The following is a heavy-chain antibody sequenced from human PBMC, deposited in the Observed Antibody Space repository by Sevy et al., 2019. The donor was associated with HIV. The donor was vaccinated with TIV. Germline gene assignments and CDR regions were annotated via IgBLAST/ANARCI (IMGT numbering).Heavy chain of an antibody. J-gene: IGHJ6*02. CDR1: GYTFTNYG. Sequence: ASVKVSCESSGYTFTNYGISWVRQAPGQGLEWMGWVSAYNGNTNYAQKLQGRVTMTTDTSTITAYMELRSLRSDDTAVSYCARDSIPLVQGVIITPYYYGMDVWGQGTTVTVSS. CDR2: VSAYNGNT. D-gene: IGHD3-10*01. CDR3: ARDSIPLVQGVIITPYYYGMDV. V-gene: IGHV1-18*01.